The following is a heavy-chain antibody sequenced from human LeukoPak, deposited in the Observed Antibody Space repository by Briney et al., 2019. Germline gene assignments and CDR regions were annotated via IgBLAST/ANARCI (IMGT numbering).Heavy chain of an antibody. Sequence: GGSLRLSCAASGFTFSSYSMNWVRQAPGKGLEWVSSISSSSSYIYYADSVKGRFTISRDNAKNSLYLQMNSLRAEDTAVYYCARVGGGRGHSGYEGLGFDYWGQGTLVTVSS. D-gene: IGHD5-12*01. CDR2: ISSSSSYI. J-gene: IGHJ4*02. CDR3: ARVGGGRGHSGYEGLGFDY. CDR1: GFTFSSYS. V-gene: IGHV3-21*01.